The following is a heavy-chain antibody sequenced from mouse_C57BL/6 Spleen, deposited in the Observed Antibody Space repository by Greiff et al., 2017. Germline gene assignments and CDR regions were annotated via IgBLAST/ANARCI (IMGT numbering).Heavy chain of an antibody. V-gene: IGHV1-59*01. CDR2: IDPSDSYT. CDR1: GYTFTSYW. D-gene: IGHD1-1*01. CDR3: ARGSYGSSPFDY. J-gene: IGHJ2*01. Sequence: QVQLQQSGAELVRPGTSVKLSCKASGYTFTSYWMHWVKQRPGQGLEWIGVIDPSDSYTNYNQKFKGKATLTVDTSSSTAYMQLSSLTSEDSAVYYCARGSYGSSPFDYWGQGTTLTVSS.